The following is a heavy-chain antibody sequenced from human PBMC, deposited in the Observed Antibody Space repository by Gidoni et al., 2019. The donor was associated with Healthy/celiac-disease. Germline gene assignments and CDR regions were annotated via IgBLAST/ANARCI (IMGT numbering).Heavy chain of an antibody. Sequence: LVKPSATLSLTCTVSGGSISSSSYYWGWIRQPPGKGLEWIGSIYYSGSTYYNPSLKSRVTISVDTSNNQFSLKLSSVTAADTAVYYCAIHWGYDILTGYYWYFDLWGRGTLVTVSS. CDR2: IYYSGST. V-gene: IGHV4-39*01. CDR1: GGSISSSSYY. CDR3: AIHWGYDILTGYYWYFDL. J-gene: IGHJ2*01. D-gene: IGHD3-9*01.